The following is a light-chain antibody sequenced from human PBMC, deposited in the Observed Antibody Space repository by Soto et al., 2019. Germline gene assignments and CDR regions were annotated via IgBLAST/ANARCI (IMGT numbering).Light chain of an antibody. J-gene: IGLJ2*01. CDR1: SSNIGSNI. V-gene: IGLV1-44*01. CDR2: SNN. Sequence: QSVLTQSPSASGTPGQTITISCSGSSSNIGSNIVNWYQQFPGTAPRLLIYSNNQRPSGVPDRFSGSKSGTSASLAISGLQSEVEADYYCEAFDVSLNGVLFGGGTKLTVL. CDR3: EAFDVSLNGVL.